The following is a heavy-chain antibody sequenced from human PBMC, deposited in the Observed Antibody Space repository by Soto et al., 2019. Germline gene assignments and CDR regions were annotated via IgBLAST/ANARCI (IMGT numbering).Heavy chain of an antibody. J-gene: IGHJ5*02. Sequence: EVQLLESGGGLVQPGGSLRLSCAASGFTFSSYVMSWVRQAPGKGLEWVSAISGSGGSTYYADSVKGRFTIARVNSKNSMYLQMSILRAEETAGYYCAKVIASAGTGYWFDPWGQGTLVTVSS. CDR2: ISGSGGST. CDR1: GFTFSSYV. D-gene: IGHD6-13*01. V-gene: IGHV3-23*01. CDR3: AKVIASAGTGYWFDP.